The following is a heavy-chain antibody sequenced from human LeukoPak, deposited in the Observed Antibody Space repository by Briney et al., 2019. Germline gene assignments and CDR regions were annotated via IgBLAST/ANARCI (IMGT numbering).Heavy chain of an antibody. CDR1: GGTFSSYA. D-gene: IGHD6-6*01. V-gene: IGHV1-69*13. CDR2: IIPIFGTA. CDR3: ARSLFTYTSSKYYFDC. Sequence: SVKVSCKASGGTFSSYAISWVRQAPGQGLEWVGGIIPIFGTANYAQKFQGRVTITADESTSTAYMELSSLRSEDTAVYYCARSLFTYTSSKYYFDCWGQGTLVTVSS. J-gene: IGHJ4*02.